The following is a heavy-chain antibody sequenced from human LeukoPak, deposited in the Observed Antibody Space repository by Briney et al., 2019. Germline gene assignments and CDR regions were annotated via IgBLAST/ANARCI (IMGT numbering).Heavy chain of an antibody. V-gene: IGHV3-30*18. CDR3: AKDMGAPAYCGSDCYSRYFQH. CDR2: ISYDGSNK. D-gene: IGHD2-21*02. CDR1: GFTFSSYG. J-gene: IGHJ1*01. Sequence: PGRSLRLSCAASGFTFSSYGMHWVRQAPGKGLEWVAVISYDGSNKYYADSVKGRFTISRDNSKNTLYLQMNSLRVDDTAVYYCAKDMGAPAYCGSDCYSRYFQHWGQGTLVTVSS.